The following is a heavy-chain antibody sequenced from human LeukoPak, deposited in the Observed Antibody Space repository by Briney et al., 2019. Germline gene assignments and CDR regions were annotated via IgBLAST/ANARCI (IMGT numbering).Heavy chain of an antibody. D-gene: IGHD2-15*01. V-gene: IGHV3-30*04. CDR3: ARDTPWYFDL. CDR1: GFTFSSYA. J-gene: IGHJ2*01. CDR2: ISYDGSNK. Sequence: TGGSLRLSCAASGFTFSSYAMHWVRQAPGKGLEWVAVISYDGSNKYYADSVKGRFTISRDNAKNSLYLQMNSLRAEDTAVYYCARDTPWYFDLWGRGTLVTVSS.